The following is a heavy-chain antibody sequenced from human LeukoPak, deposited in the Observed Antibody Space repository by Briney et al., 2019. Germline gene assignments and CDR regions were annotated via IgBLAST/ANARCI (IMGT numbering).Heavy chain of an antibody. V-gene: IGHV3-43*01. Sequence: PGGSLRLSCAASGFTFDDYTMHWVRQPPGKGLEWVSLLSWDGSSTYYADSVKGRFTISRDNSKNTLYLQMNSLRAEDTAVYYCARDRVGTAMGLGNYYYGMDVWGQGTTVTVSS. D-gene: IGHD5-18*01. J-gene: IGHJ6*02. CDR1: GFTFDDYT. CDR3: ARDRVGTAMGLGNYYYGMDV. CDR2: LSWDGSST.